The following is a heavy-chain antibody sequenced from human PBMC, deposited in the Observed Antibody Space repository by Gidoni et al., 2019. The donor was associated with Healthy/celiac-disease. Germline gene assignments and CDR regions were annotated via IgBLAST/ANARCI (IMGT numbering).Heavy chain of an antibody. D-gene: IGHD3-22*01. J-gene: IGHJ3*02. CDR2: INQSGST. Sequence: QVQLKQWGAGLLKPSETLSLTCAVYGGSFSGDYWSWICQPPGKGLEWIGEINQSGSTNQNPSRKSRVTISVDTSKTQFALKLSSVTAADTAVYYCASLYDSSGYYGLRDAFDIWGQGTMVTVSS. CDR3: ASLYDSSGYYGLRDAFDI. CDR1: GGSFSGDY. V-gene: IGHV4-34*01.